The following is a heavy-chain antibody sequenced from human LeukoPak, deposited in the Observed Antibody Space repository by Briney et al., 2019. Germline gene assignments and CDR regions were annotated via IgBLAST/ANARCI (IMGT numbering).Heavy chain of an antibody. J-gene: IGHJ4*02. Sequence: GASVKVSCRASGYTFTSYAMHWVRQAPGQRLEWMGWINAGNGNTKYSQKFQGRVTITRDTSASTAYMELSSLRSEDTAVYYCARVGGGYCSSTSCYLFDYWGQGTLVTVSS. D-gene: IGHD2-2*01. CDR1: GYTFTSYA. CDR2: INAGNGNT. V-gene: IGHV1-3*01. CDR3: ARVGGGYCSSTSCYLFDY.